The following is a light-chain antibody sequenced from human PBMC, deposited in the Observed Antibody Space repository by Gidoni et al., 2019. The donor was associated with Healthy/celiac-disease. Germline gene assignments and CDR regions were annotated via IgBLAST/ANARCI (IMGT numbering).Light chain of an antibody. J-gene: IGKJ1*01. CDR1: QSLLHSNGYNY. CDR2: LGS. V-gene: IGKV2-28*01. CDR3: MQALQTPWT. Sequence: DIVMTQSSLSLPVTTGEPASISCRASQSLLHSNGYNYLHWYLQKPGQSPQLLIYLGSNRASGVADRFSGSGSGTELTLKISRVEAEDVGVYYCMQALQTPWTFGQGTKVEIK.